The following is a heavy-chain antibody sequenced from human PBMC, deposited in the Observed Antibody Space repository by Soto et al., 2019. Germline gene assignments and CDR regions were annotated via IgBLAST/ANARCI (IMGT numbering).Heavy chain of an antibody. J-gene: IGHJ3*02. Sequence: VQLVASGGGLVQPGGSLRLSCAASGFTFNIYEMIWVRQAPGKGLEWVSTILVSDSTHYEDSVRGRFTISRDRSKNTVYLQMNSLTAGDTAVYYCAKATATTGGAFDICGQGTMVTVSS. CDR3: AKATATTGGAFDI. CDR2: ILVSDST. D-gene: IGHD1-7*01. V-gene: IGHV3-23*04. CDR1: GFTFNIYE.